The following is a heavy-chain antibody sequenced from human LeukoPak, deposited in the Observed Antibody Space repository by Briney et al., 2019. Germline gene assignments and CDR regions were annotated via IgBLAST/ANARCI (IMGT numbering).Heavy chain of an antibody. CDR2: IKEDGSEK. V-gene: IGHV3-7*01. CDR3: ARDGGPGAFDY. Sequence: GGSLRLSCAASGFTFSNYWMSWVRQAPGKGLEWVANIKEDGSEKYYVDSVKGRFTISRDNSNNTMFLQMDSLRGEDTAIYYCARDGGPGAFDYWGQGTLVTVSS. J-gene: IGHJ4*02. D-gene: IGHD1-1*01. CDR1: GFTFSNYW.